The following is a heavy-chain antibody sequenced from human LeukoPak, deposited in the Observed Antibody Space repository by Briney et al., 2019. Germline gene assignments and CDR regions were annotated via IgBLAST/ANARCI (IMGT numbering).Heavy chain of an antibody. CDR3: ARVADLGYCSSTSCYTLKRHFDY. CDR1: GGSISSGDYY. CDR2: IYYSGST. D-gene: IGHD2-2*02. J-gene: IGHJ4*02. Sequence: PSETLSLTCTLSGGSISSGDYYWSWIRQPPGKGLEWIGYIYYSGSTYYNPSLKSRVTISVDTSKNQFSLKLSSVTAADTAVYYCARVADLGYCSSTSCYTLKRHFDYWGQGTLVTVSS. V-gene: IGHV4-30-4*08.